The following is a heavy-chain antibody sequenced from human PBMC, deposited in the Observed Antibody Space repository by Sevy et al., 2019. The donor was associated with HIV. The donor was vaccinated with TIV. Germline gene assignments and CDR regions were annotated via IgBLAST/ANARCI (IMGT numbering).Heavy chain of an antibody. Sequence: GALRLSCVASGLTVGSLSINWVRQAPGKGLEWVSLIYSAGTTFYSDSVKGRFTISRDNSNNTLDLQMNSLRAEDTAIYYCARIKGASSSYAMDVWGQGTTVTVSS. CDR1: GLTVGSLS. CDR3: ARIKGASSSYAMDV. J-gene: IGHJ6*02. CDR2: IYSAGTT. V-gene: IGHV3-53*01. D-gene: IGHD2-2*01.